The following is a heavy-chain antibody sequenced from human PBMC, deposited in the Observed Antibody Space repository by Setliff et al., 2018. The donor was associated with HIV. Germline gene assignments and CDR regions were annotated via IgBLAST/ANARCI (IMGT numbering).Heavy chain of an antibody. CDR2: FHHSGST. CDR3: ARQGVGYYYDSSEYYPHPGSPDY. V-gene: IGHV4-38-2*01. J-gene: IGHJ4*02. D-gene: IGHD3-22*01. CDR1: GYSINTAYY. Sequence: ASETLSLTCSVSGYSINTAYYWGWIRQSPGKGLEWIGGFHHSGSTHYNPSLKSRVTISGQTSNNQFSLQLTSVTAADTAVYYCARQGVGYYYDSSEYYPHPGSPDYWGQGTLVTVSS.